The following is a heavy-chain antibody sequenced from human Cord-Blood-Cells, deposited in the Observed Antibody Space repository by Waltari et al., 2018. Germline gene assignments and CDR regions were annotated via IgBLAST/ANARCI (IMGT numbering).Heavy chain of an antibody. Sequence: QVQLQQWGAGLLKPSETLSLTCAVYGGSFSGYSWSWIRQPPGKGLEWIGEINHSGSTNYNPSLKSRVTISVDTSKNQFSLKLSSVTAADTAVYYCARGVGYCSSTSCPYFDYWGQGTLVTVSS. CDR3: ARGVGYCSSTSCPYFDY. CDR2: INHSGST. J-gene: IGHJ4*02. D-gene: IGHD2-2*01. V-gene: IGHV4-34*01. CDR1: GGSFSGYS.